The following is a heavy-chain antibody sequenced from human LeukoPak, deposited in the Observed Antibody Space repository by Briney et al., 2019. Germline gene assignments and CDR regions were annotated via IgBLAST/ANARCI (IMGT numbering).Heavy chain of an antibody. V-gene: IGHV1-8*01. Sequence: ASVKVSCKASGYTFTNYDINWVRLAPAQGLQWMGWMNPNSGQTGSIKKFRDRITMTRDTSTSTAFMELSGLTSDDTAIYYCARVDDFFDGSQHAYMDVWGDGTSVIVSS. CDR1: GYTFTNYD. J-gene: IGHJ6*03. CDR2: MNPNSGQT. CDR3: ARVDDFFDGSQHAYMDV. D-gene: IGHD3-3*01.